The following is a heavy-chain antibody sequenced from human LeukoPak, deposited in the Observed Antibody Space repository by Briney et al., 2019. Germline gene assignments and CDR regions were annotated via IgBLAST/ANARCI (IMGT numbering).Heavy chain of an antibody. CDR3: ARRIGERFSAHEYFDS. CDR1: GDAFSTYV. J-gene: IGHJ4*02. CDR2: IIPIVNMV. V-gene: IGHV1-69*04. D-gene: IGHD5-12*01. Sequence: SVKVSCKASGDAFSTYVFTWVRQAPGQGLEWMGRIIPIVNMVDYAEEFQGRVSITADKSTSTAYMEVSGLRSEDTAVYYCARRIGERFSAHEYFDSWGQGTQVTVSS.